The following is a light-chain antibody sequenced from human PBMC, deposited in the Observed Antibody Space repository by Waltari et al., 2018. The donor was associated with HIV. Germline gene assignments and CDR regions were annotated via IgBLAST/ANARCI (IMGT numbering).Light chain of an antibody. CDR3: QSYDSSLSGVV. CDR2: ANI. J-gene: IGLJ2*01. V-gene: IGLV1-40*01. CDR1: SSNIGAGYH. Sequence: QSLLTQPPSVSGAPGQEVTISCTGSSSNIGAGYHVHWYQQVPGTAPKLLISANINRPSGVPDRFSGSKSGTSASLAITGLQAEDEADYDCQSYDSSLSGVVFGGGTKLTVL.